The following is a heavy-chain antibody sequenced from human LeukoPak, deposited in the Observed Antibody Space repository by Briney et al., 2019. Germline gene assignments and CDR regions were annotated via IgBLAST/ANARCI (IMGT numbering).Heavy chain of an antibody. J-gene: IGHJ4*02. V-gene: IGHV1-2*02. CDR2: IHPKTGGT. CDR1: GYTFTSYG. Sequence: ASVKVSCKASGYTFTSYGISWVRQAPGQGFEWMGWIHPKTGGTNYTQKFQGRVTMTRETSISVAYMELSRLTSDDTAVYYCAVRGITGGTSGPYFDYWGQGTLVTVSS. D-gene: IGHD1-20*01. CDR3: AVRGITGGTSGPYFDY.